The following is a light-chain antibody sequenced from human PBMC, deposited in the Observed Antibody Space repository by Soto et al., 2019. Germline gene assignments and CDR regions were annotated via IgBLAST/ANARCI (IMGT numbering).Light chain of an antibody. V-gene: IGKV4-1*01. CDR1: QSVLYGPNNKNS. Sequence: DIVLTQSPDSLAVSLGERATINCKSSQSVLYGPNNKNSLAWYQQKPGQPPKLLIYWASTRESGVPDRFSGSGSGTEFTLTISSLQAEDVAVYYCQFRGTFGPGTKVNV. J-gene: IGKJ3*01. CDR3: QFRGT. CDR2: WAS.